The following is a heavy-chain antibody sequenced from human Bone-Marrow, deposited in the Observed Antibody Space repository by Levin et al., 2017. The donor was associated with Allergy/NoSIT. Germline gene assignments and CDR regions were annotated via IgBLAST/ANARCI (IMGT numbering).Heavy chain of an antibody. Sequence: QAGGSLRLSCAASGFTFSTYAMSWVRLAPGKGLQWVSGISDSGGGTYYADSVKGRFTISRDNSKNTLYLQMNSLRAEDTAVYYCAISQGYCSSAICYNYWGQGTLVTVSS. CDR3: AISQGYCSSAICYNY. V-gene: IGHV3-23*01. CDR1: GFTFSTYA. D-gene: IGHD2-2*02. J-gene: IGHJ4*02. CDR2: ISDSGGGT.